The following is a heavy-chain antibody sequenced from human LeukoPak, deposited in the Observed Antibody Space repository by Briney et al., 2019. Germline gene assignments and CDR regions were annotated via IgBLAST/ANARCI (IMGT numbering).Heavy chain of an antibody. CDR3: ARASWGWELWLLLDY. CDR2: IIPIFGTA. Sequence: VASVTVSCKASGGTFSSYAISWVRQAPGQGLEWMGGIIPIFGTANYAQKFQGRVTITADESTSTAYMELSSLRSDDTAVYYCARASWGWELWLLLDYWGQGTLVTVSS. J-gene: IGHJ4*02. V-gene: IGHV1-69*13. D-gene: IGHD1-26*01. CDR1: GGTFSSYA.